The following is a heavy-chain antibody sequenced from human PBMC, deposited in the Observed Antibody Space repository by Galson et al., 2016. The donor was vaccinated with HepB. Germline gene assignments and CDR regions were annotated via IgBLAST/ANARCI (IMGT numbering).Heavy chain of an antibody. D-gene: IGHD2-2*01. V-gene: IGHV3-33*01. CDR3: AGEMHVGAAAAFDF. J-gene: IGHJ4*02. CDR2: IWRDGRNK. Sequence: SLRLSCAASEFTFSTYGMHWVRQAPGKGLEWVALIWRDGRNKYYADSVKGRFTISRDNPKNSLYLQMNSLKVEDTAVYYCAGEMHVGAAAAFDFWGRGTQVTVSS. CDR1: EFTFSTYG.